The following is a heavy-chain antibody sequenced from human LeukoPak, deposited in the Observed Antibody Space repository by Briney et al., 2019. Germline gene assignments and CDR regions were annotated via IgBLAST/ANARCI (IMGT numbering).Heavy chain of an antibody. J-gene: IGHJ5*02. CDR2: ISGGGGST. CDR1: GFTFSSYA. Sequence: GGSLRLSCAASGFTFSSYAMSWVRQAPGKGLEWVSAISGGGGSTYYADSVKGRFAISRDNSKNTLYLQMNSLRAEDTAVYYCAKERYYGSGSYYKVNWFDPWGQGTLVTVSS. V-gene: IGHV3-23*01. D-gene: IGHD3-10*01. CDR3: AKERYYGSGSYYKVNWFDP.